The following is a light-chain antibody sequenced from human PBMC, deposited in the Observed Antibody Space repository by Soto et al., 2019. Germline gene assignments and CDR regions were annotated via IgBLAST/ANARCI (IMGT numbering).Light chain of an antibody. CDR1: QSVIRN. J-gene: IGKJ1*01. V-gene: IGKV3-15*01. Sequence: EIVMTQSPDTLSVSPGERATLSCRASQSVIRNLAWFQQKPGRAPRLLIYGASTRVTGVPARFNGSGSGTEFTLTISSLQSEDVALYYCQQYHYWPRLFGQGTKVDIK. CDR2: GAS. CDR3: QQYHYWPRL.